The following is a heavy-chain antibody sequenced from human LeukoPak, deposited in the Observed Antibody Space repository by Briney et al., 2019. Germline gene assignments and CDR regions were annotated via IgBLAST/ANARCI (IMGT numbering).Heavy chain of an antibody. J-gene: IGHJ2*01. V-gene: IGHV3-30*03. D-gene: IGHD1-26*01. CDR2: ISYDGSNK. CDR1: GFTFSSYG. CDR3: ARDAWGDYWYFDL. Sequence: HPGGSLRLSCAASGFTFSSYGMHWVRQAPGKGLEWVAVISYDGSNKYYADSVKGRFTISRDNSKNTLYLQMNSLRAEDTAVYYCARDAWGDYWYFDLWGRGTLVTVSS.